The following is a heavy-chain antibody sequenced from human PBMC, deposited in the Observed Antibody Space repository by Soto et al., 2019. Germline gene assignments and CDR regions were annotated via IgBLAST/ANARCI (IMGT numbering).Heavy chain of an antibody. Sequence: GGSLRLSCTASGFTFGDYAMSWFRHAPGKGLEWVGFIRSKAYGGTTEYAASVKGRFTISRDDSKSIAYLQMNSLKTEDTAVYYCASDFRDYYYYGMDVWGQGTTVTVSS. J-gene: IGHJ6*02. V-gene: IGHV3-49*03. CDR1: GFTFGDYA. CDR3: ASDFRDYYYYGMDV. D-gene: IGHD3-3*01. CDR2: IRSKAYGGTT.